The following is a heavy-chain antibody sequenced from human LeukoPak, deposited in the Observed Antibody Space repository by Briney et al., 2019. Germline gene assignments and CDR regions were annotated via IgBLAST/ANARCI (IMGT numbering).Heavy chain of an antibody. CDR3: AKTSTDYYYDSSGYSQGHAFDI. CDR1: GFTFSSYG. V-gene: IGHV3-30*02. Sequence: PGGSLRLSCAASGFTFSSYGMHWVRQAPGKGLEWVAFIRYDGSNKYYADSVKGRFTISRDNSKNTLYLQMSSLRAEDTAVYYCAKTSTDYYYDSSGYSQGHAFDIWGQGTMVTVSS. CDR2: IRYDGSNK. J-gene: IGHJ3*02. D-gene: IGHD3-22*01.